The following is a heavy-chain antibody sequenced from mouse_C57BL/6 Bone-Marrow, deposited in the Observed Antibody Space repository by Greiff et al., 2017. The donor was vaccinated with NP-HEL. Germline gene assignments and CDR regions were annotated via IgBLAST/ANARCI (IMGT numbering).Heavy chain of an antibody. J-gene: IGHJ2*01. D-gene: IGHD2-1*01. V-gene: IGHV1-61*01. CDR1: GYTFTTYW. Sequence: VQLQQPGVELVRPGSSVKLSCKTSGYTFTTYWLDWLRQRPGQGLEWFGNIFPSDGDPPSNQKFKDKATLTVDKSSSTAYIQLTSLTSEDSAVYYCARYGIYLSLFDYWGQGTTRTVSS. CDR3: ARYGIYLSLFDY. CDR2: IFPSDGDP.